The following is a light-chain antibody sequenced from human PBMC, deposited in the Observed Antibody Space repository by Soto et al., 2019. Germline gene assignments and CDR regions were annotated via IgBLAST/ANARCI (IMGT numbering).Light chain of an antibody. CDR3: QQSYNTPRT. V-gene: IGKV1-39*01. CDR2: GAS. Sequence: DIQMTQSPSSLSASVGDRVTITCRASQSISSYLNWFQQKPGKAPKILIYGASSLQSGVPSRFSGSGSRTDFTLTISTLQPEDFATYYCQQSYNTPRTFGQGTKVDIK. J-gene: IGKJ1*01. CDR1: QSISSY.